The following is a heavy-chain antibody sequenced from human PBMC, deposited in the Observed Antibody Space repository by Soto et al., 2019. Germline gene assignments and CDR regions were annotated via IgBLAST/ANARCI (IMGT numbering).Heavy chain of an antibody. CDR1: GGSISSGGYY. CDR3: ARRYDILTGSPFDY. D-gene: IGHD3-9*01. V-gene: IGHV4-31*03. Sequence: SVTLSLTCTVSGGSISSGGYYWSWIRQHPGKGLEWIGYIYYSGSTNYNPSLKSRVTISVDTSKNQFSLKLSSVTAADTAVYYCARRYDILTGSPFDYWGQGTLVTVSS. J-gene: IGHJ4*02. CDR2: IYYSGST.